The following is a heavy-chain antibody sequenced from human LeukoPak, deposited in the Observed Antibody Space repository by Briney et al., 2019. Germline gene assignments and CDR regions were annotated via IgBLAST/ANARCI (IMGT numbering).Heavy chain of an antibody. CDR3: AKKTGGYYYDSSGYYFDY. V-gene: IGHV3-23*01. CDR2: ISGSGGST. D-gene: IGHD3-22*01. CDR1: GFTFSSYV. J-gene: IGHJ4*02. Sequence: GGSLRLSCAASGFTFSSYVMSWVRQAPGKGLEWVSAISGSGGSTYYADSVKGRFTISRDNSKNTLYLQMNSLRAEDTAVYYCAKKTGGYYYDSSGYYFDYWGQGTLFTVSS.